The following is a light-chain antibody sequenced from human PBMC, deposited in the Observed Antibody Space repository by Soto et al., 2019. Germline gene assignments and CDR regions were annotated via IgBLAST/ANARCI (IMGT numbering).Light chain of an antibody. Sequence: QSALTQPASVSGSPGQSITISCTGTSSDDGGYNYVSWYQQHPGKATKLMIYDVSNRPSGFSNRFSGSKSGHTASLTISGLEAEDAADYYCSSYTSSSTLYVVGTGTKLTVL. CDR2: DVS. CDR1: SSDDGGYNY. CDR3: SSYTSSSTLYV. J-gene: IGLJ1*01. V-gene: IGLV2-14*01.